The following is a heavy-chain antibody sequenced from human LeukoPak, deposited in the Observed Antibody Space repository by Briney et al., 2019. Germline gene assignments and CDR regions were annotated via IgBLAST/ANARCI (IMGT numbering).Heavy chain of an antibody. CDR2: FDPEDGET. J-gene: IGHJ5*02. V-gene: IGHV1-24*01. D-gene: IGHD1-7*01. CDR1: GYTLTELS. Sequence: GASVKVSCKVSGYTLTELSMHWVRQAPGKGLEWMGGFDPEDGETIYAQKCQGRVTMTEDTSTDTAYMELSSLRAEDTAVYYCARDGVKLELYNWFDPWGQGTLVTVSS. CDR3: ARDGVKLELYNWFDP.